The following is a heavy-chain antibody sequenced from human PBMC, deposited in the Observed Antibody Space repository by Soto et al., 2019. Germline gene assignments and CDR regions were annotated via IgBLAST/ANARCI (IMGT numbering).Heavy chain of an antibody. V-gene: IGHV1-18*01. Sequence: QVPLVQSEAEVKKPGASVKVSCKASGYTFTSYGISWVRQAPGQGLEWMGWISAYNGNTNYAQKLQGRVTMTTDTSTSTAYMELRSLRSDDTAVYYCARDLSRRYSYGLFDYWGQGTLVTVSS. J-gene: IGHJ4*02. CDR2: ISAYNGNT. CDR1: GYTFTSYG. CDR3: ARDLSRRYSYGLFDY. D-gene: IGHD5-18*01.